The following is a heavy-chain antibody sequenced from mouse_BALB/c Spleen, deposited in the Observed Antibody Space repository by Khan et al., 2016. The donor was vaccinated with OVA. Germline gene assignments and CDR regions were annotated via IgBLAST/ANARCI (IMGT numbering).Heavy chain of an antibody. J-gene: IGHJ3*01. CDR3: AGDEDGSSCPAWFAY. CDR2: ISYDGSN. Sequence: EVQLQESGPGLVKPSQSLSLTCSVTGYSITSDYYWNWIRQFPGNKLEWMGYISYDGSNNYNPSLKNRISITRDTSKNQFFLKLNSVTTEDTATYYCAGDEDGSSCPAWFAYWGQGTLVTVSA. D-gene: IGHD1-1*01. CDR1: GYSITSDYY. V-gene: IGHV3-6*02.